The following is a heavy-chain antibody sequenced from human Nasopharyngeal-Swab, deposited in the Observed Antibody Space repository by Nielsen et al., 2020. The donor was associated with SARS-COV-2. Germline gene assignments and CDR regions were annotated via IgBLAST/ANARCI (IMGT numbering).Heavy chain of an antibody. D-gene: IGHD2-15*01. Sequence: WVRQPPGQGLEWMGWINTNTGNPTYAQGFTGRFVFSLDTSVSTAYLQISSLKAEDTAVYYCARVNVVYYYYGMDVWGQGTTVTISS. CDR2: INTNTGNP. J-gene: IGHJ6*02. V-gene: IGHV7-4-1*02. CDR3: ARVNVVYYYYGMDV.